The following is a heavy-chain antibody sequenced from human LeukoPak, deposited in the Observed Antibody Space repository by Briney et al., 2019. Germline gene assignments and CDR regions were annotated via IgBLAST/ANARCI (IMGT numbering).Heavy chain of an antibody. D-gene: IGHD2-15*01. J-gene: IGHJ4*02. V-gene: IGHV3-23*01. CDR1: GFTFSSYA. Sequence: GGSLRLSCAASGFTFSSYAMSWVRQAPGKGLEWVSAISGSGGSTYYADSVKGRFTISRDNSKNTLYLQIHGLRAEDTAVYYCAKVPDYCSGTSCYSPLDYWGQGTLVTVSS. CDR3: AKVPDYCSGTSCYSPLDY. CDR2: ISGSGGST.